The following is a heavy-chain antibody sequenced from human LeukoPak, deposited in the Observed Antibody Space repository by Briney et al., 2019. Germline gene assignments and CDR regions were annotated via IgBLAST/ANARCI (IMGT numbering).Heavy chain of an antibody. CDR2: TYYRSKWNN. Sequence: SQTLPLTCPISGDSLSSNNPTWNWIRQSPSRGLEWLGRTYYRSKWNNEYAVSVKSRITINPDTSKNQFSLQLNSVTPEDTAVYFCARGVTYYYVSWGQGTLVTVSS. V-gene: IGHV6-1*01. D-gene: IGHD3-10*02. J-gene: IGHJ5*02. CDR1: GDSLSSNNPT. CDR3: ARGVTYYYVS.